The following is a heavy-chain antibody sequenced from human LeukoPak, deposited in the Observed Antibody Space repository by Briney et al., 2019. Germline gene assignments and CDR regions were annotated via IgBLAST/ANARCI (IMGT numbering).Heavy chain of an antibody. CDR2: ISYDGSNK. CDR3: AKVRGGYYDSSFDY. D-gene: IGHD3-22*01. CDR1: GFTFSSYG. V-gene: IGHV3-30*18. Sequence: PGRSLRLSCAASGFTFSSYGMHWVRQAPGKGLEWVAVISYDGSNKYYADSVKGRFTISRDNSKNTLYLQMNSLRAEDTAVYYCAKVRGGYYDSSFDYWGQGTLVTVSS. J-gene: IGHJ4*02.